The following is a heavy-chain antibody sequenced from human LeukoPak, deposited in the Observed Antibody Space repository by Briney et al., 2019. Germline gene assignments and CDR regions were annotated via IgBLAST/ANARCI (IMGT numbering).Heavy chain of an antibody. J-gene: IGHJ5*02. Sequence: SETLSLTCAVYGGSFSGYYWSWIRQPPGKGLEWIGEINPSGSTNYNPSLKSRVTISVDTSKNQFSLKLSSVTAADTAVYYCAIGKRGTRRHNWFGTCGERTLVTVSS. CDR2: INPSGST. CDR3: AIGKRGTRRHNWFGT. CDR1: GGSFSGYY. V-gene: IGHV4-34*01.